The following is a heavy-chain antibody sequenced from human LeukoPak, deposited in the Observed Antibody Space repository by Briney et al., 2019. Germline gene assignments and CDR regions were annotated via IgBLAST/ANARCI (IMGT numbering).Heavy chain of an antibody. V-gene: IGHV4-4*07. Sequence: SETLSLTCTVSGGSISSYYWSWIRQPAGKGLEWIGRIYTSGSTNYNPSLKSRVTMSVDTSKNQFSLKLSSVTAADTAVYYCARDRKFVVVVPAASDAFDIWGRGTMVTVSS. CDR1: GGSISSYY. D-gene: IGHD2-2*01. J-gene: IGHJ3*02. CDR2: IYTSGST. CDR3: ARDRKFVVVVPAASDAFDI.